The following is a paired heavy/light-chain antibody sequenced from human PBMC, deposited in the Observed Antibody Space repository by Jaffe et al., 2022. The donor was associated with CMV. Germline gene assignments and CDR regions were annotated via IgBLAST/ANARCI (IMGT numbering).Light chain of an antibody. CDR1: QIFSGS. Sequence: ELVLTQSPGTLSLSPGETATLSCRASQIFSGSLAWFQQKPGQAPRLLIYDASKRTAGIPARFSGSGSGTDFTLNISSLEPEDFAMYYCQQRSNWPPLTFGGGTKVEI. V-gene: IGKV3-11*01. CDR2: DAS. CDR3: QQRSNWPPLT. J-gene: IGKJ4*01.
Heavy chain of an antibody. D-gene: IGHD3-10*01. CDR2: IWFNGNNR. CDR1: GFTFSRYG. CDR3: ARDGLWFGELLEPADL. V-gene: IGHV3-33*08. J-gene: IGHJ5*02. Sequence: QEQLLESGGGVVQPGKSLRLSCVGSGFTFSRYGMHWVRQAPGKGLEWVATIWFNGNNRHYADSVKGRFTISRDNSQNTVFLQLNSLKTEDTAVYHCARDGLWFGELLEPADLWGQGTLVTVSP.